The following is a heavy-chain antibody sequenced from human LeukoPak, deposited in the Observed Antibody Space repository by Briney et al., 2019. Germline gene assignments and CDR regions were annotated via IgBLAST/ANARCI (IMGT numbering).Heavy chain of an antibody. CDR3: ASGSPVTYYYDSSGYLIDY. CDR2: IKKDGSET. J-gene: IGHJ4*02. D-gene: IGHD3-22*01. Sequence: GGSLRLSCAASGFTFSSYWMSWVRQAPGKGLEWVANIKKDGSETYYVDSVKGRFTISRDNAKNSLYLQMNSLRAEDTAVYYCASGSPVTYYYDSSGYLIDYWGQGTLVTVSS. V-gene: IGHV3-7*01. CDR1: GFTFSSYW.